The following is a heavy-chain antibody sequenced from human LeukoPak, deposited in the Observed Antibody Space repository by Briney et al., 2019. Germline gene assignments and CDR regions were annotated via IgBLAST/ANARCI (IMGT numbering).Heavy chain of an antibody. Sequence: ASVKVSCKASGYTFTSYAMHWVRQAPGQGLEWMGWINTNTGNPTYAQGFTGRFVFSLDTSVSTAYLQISSLKAEDTAVYYCARESEVRGAWGVGLDYWGQGTLVTVSS. CDR1: GYTFTSYA. V-gene: IGHV7-4-1*02. CDR3: ARESEVRGAWGVGLDY. CDR2: INTNTGNP. D-gene: IGHD3-10*01. J-gene: IGHJ4*02.